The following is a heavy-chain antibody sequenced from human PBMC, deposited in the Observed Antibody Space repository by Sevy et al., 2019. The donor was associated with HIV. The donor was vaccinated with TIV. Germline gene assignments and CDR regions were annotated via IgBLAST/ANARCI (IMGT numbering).Heavy chain of an antibody. Sequence: GGSLRPSCAASEFTFNNAWMSWVRQAPGKGLEWVGHIKSKIDGGTTDYAAPVQGRFTISRDDSENTLYLQMNSLKTEDTAVYFCTTSPLVQGVPWGQGTQVTVSS. CDR2: IKSKIDGGTT. CDR3: TTSPLVQGVP. J-gene: IGHJ5*02. V-gene: IGHV3-15*01. CDR1: EFTFNNAW. D-gene: IGHD3-10*01.